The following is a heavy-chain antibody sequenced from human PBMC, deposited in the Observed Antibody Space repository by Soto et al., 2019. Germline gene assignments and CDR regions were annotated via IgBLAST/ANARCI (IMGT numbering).Heavy chain of an antibody. V-gene: IGHV2-5*02. D-gene: IGHD6-13*01. Sequence: QITLKESGPPLVKPTQTLTLTCTFSGFSLSTSGVGVAWIRQPPGKALEWLALIYWDDDKRYSPSLKSRLTITKDTSKTQVVLRMTNMDPVDTATYYCAHPETTAAGTSFDSWGQGTLVTVSS. CDR2: IYWDDDK. CDR1: GFSLSTSGVG. J-gene: IGHJ4*02. CDR3: AHPETTAAGTSFDS.